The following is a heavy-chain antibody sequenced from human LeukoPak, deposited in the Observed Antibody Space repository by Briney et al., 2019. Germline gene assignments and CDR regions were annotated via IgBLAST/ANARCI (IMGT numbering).Heavy chain of an antibody. Sequence: GASVTVSCKASGYTFTGSYMHWVRPAPGQGVEGMGRINPNSGGTNYAQKFQGRVTITRKTSIRTADMEMSRLRSGDTAVFYCGRGDSSSWYDRLGYYYYYYMVVWGKATTVSVCS. CDR1: GYTFTGSY. CDR3: GRGDSSSWYDRLGYYYYYYMVV. D-gene: IGHD6-13*01. CDR2: INPNSGGT. J-gene: IGHJ6*03. V-gene: IGHV1-2*06.